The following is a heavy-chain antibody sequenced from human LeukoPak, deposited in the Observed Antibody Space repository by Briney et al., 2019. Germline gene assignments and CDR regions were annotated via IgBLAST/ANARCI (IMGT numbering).Heavy chain of an antibody. V-gene: IGHV1-18*01. Sequence: ASVKVSCKSSGYTFTDYGISWVRQAPGQGLEWMGWISAYNGITKYAQNFQGRVTMTTDTSTTTAYMELRGLRSDDTAVYYCARHIAVSGLDRYYLDYWRQGALVTVSS. CDR2: ISAYNGIT. J-gene: IGHJ4*02. D-gene: IGHD6-19*01. CDR1: GYTFTDYG. CDR3: ARHIAVSGLDRYYLDY.